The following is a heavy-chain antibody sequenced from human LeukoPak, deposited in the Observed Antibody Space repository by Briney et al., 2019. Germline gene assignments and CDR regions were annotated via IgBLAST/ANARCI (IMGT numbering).Heavy chain of an antibody. D-gene: IGHD3-3*01. CDR2: VYYSGST. CDR1: GGSTSSGGYN. Sequence: SETLSLTCTVSGGSTSSGGYNWGGSPQPPGEGGEWIWSVYYSGSTYYKPSLKSRVTISVDTSKNPFSLKLSSVTAADTAVYYCARHPASPWRGLLERLLFHHWRERPLVSVPS. CDR3: ARHPASPWRGLLERLLFHH. J-gene: IGHJ4*02. V-gene: IGHV4-39*01.